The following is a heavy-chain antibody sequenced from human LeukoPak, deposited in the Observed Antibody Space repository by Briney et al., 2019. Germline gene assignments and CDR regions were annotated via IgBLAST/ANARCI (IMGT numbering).Heavy chain of an antibody. D-gene: IGHD6-13*01. CDR2: IYYSGST. V-gene: IGHV4-39*01. J-gene: IGHJ4*02. CDR3: ASLVEQQLVDY. CDR1: GGSISSSSYY. Sequence: SETLSLTCTVSGGSISSSSYYWGWIRQPPGKGLEWIGSIYYSGSTYYNPSLKSRVTISVDTSKNQFSLKLSSVTAADTAVYYCASLVEQQLVDYWGQGTLVTVSS.